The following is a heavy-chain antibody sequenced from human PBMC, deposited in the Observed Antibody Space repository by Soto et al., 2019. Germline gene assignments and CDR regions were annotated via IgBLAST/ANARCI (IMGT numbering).Heavy chain of an antibody. J-gene: IGHJ6*02. CDR3: ATWRGYDFWSGYLDYYYYGMDV. Sequence: QVQLVQSGAEVKKPGASVKVSCKASGYTFTSYYMHWVRQAPGQGLEWMGIINPSGGSTSYAQKFPGRVTMTRDTSTSTVYMELSSLRSEDTAVYYCATWRGYDFWSGYLDYYYYGMDVWGQGTTVTVSS. CDR2: INPSGGST. V-gene: IGHV1-46*01. CDR1: GYTFTSYY. D-gene: IGHD3-3*01.